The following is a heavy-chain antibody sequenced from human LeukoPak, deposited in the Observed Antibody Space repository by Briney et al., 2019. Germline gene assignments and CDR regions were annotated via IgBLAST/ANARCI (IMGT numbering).Heavy chain of an antibody. J-gene: IGHJ4*02. CDR1: GGSISSYY. CDR2: IYYSGST. D-gene: IGHD2-15*01. Sequence: SETLSLTCTVSGGSISSYYWSWIRQPPGKGLEWIGYIYYSGSTNYNPSLKSRVTISVDTSKNQFSLKLSSVTAADTAVYYCARFNPYCSGGSCYGDYFDYWGQGTLVTVSS. CDR3: ARFNPYCSGGSCYGDYFDY. V-gene: IGHV4-59*01.